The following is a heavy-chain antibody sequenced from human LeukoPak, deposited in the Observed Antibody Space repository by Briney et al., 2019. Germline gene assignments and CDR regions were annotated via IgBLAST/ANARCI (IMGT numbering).Heavy chain of an antibody. V-gene: IGHV3-30*02. J-gene: IGHJ4*02. D-gene: IGHD6-19*01. CDR1: GFTFSSYG. CDR3: AKQYSSGWYPDYFDY. CDR2: IRYDGSNK. Sequence: GGXLRLSCAASGFTFSSYGMHWVRQAPGKGLEWVAFIRYDGSNKYYADSVKGRFTISRDNSKNTLYLQMNSLRAEDTAVYYCAKQYSSGWYPDYFDYWGQGTLVTVSS.